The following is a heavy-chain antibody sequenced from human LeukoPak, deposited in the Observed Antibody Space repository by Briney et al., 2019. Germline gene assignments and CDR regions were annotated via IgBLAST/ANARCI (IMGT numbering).Heavy chain of an antibody. CDR1: GFTVSSNS. V-gene: IGHV3-66*03. D-gene: IGHD2-21*02. Sequence: GGSLRLSCTVSGFTVSSNSMSWVRQAPGKGLEWVSFIYSDNTHYSDSVKGRFTISRDNSKNTLYLQMNSLRAEDTAVYYCAKGSKTLLFTRDHYIDVWGKGTTVTISS. CDR2: IYSDNT. CDR3: AKGSKTLLFTRDHYIDV. J-gene: IGHJ6*03.